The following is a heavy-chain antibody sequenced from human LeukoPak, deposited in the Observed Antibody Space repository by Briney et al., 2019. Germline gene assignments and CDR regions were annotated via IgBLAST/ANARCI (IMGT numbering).Heavy chain of an antibody. CDR2: ISYDGSNK. CDR3: ARDFVFQTQNWFDP. V-gene: IGHV3-30-3*01. CDR1: GFTFSSYA. Sequence: GGSLRLSCAASGFTFSSYAMHWVRQAPGKGLEWVAVISYDGSNKYYADSVKGRFTISRDNSKNTLYLQMNSLRAEDTAVYYCARDFVFQTQNWFDPWGQGTLVTVSS. J-gene: IGHJ5*02. D-gene: IGHD3-16*01.